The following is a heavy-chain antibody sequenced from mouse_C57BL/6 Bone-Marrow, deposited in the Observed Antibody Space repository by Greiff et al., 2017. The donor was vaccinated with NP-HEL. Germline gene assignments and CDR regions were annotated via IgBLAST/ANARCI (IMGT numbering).Heavy chain of an antibody. V-gene: IGHV1-59*01. J-gene: IGHJ2*01. CDR1: GYTFTSYW. Sequence: QVQLQQPGAELVRPGTSVKLSCKASGYTFTSYWMHWVKQRPGQGLEWIGVIDPSDSYTNYNQKFKGKATLTVDTSSSTAYMQLSSLTSEDSAVYYCAREGTVVATDWGQGTTLTVSS. CDR3: AREGTVVATD. CDR2: IDPSDSYT. D-gene: IGHD1-1*01.